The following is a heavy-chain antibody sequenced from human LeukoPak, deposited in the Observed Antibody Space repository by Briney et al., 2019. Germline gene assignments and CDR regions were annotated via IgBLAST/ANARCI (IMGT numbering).Heavy chain of an antibody. CDR1: GYTFTGYY. Sequence: ASVKVPCKASGYTFTGYYRHWVRQAPGQGLEWMGWINPNSGGTNYAQKFKGRVTMTRDTSISTAYMELSRLRSDDTAVYYCARASRFLEWLLSDAFDIWGQGTMVTVSS. D-gene: IGHD3-3*01. CDR2: INPNSGGT. V-gene: IGHV1-2*02. CDR3: ARASRFLEWLLSDAFDI. J-gene: IGHJ3*02.